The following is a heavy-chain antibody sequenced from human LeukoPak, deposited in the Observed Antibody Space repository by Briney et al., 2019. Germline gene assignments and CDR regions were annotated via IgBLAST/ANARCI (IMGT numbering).Heavy chain of an antibody. CDR2: IYTSGST. CDR1: GGSFSGYY. D-gene: IGHD2-2*01. Sequence: SETLSLTCAVYGGSFSGYYWSWIRQPAGKGLEWIGRIYTSGSTNYNPSLKSRVTMSVDKSKNRFSLNLTSVTAADTAVYFCARAPRAYCSTTGSCFQDYWGQGTLVTVSS. V-gene: IGHV4-59*10. CDR3: ARAPRAYCSTTGSCFQDY. J-gene: IGHJ4*02.